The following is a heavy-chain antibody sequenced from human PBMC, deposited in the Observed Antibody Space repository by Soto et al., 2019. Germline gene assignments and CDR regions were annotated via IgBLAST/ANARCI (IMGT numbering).Heavy chain of an antibody. Sequence: EVQLVESGGGLVQPGGSLKLSCAASGFIFSGSTMHWVRQASGKGLEWLSRIRNKAHSYATTYAVSVKGRFTISRDDSVNMAYLQMNSLSTEDTAVYYCLVGAAGGSPPYWGQGTLVTVSS. D-gene: IGHD6-13*01. V-gene: IGHV3-73*02. CDR3: LVGAAGGSPPY. J-gene: IGHJ4*02. CDR2: IRNKAHSYAT. CDR1: GFIFSGST.